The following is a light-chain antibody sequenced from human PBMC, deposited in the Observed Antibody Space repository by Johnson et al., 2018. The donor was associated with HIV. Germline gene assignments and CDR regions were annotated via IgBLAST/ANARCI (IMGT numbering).Light chain of an antibody. CDR3: GTWDSSLRSYV. Sequence: QSVLTQSPSVSAAPGQKVTISCSGSSSNIENNYVSWYQQLPGTAPKLLIYEANRRPSGTPDRFSGSKSGPSATLGITGLQTGDEADYYCGTWDSSLRSYVFGTGTKVTVL. V-gene: IGLV1-51*02. CDR1: SSNIENNY. J-gene: IGLJ1*01. CDR2: EAN.